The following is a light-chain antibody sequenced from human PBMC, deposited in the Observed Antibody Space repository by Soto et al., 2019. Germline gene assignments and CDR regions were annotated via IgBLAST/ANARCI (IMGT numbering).Light chain of an antibody. CDR1: SSNIGINI. CDR2: EDN. V-gene: IGLV1-51*02. J-gene: IGLJ2*01. CDR3: ASWDTSLNSGV. Sequence: QSVLTQPPSVSAAPGQKVTISCSGGSSNIGINIVSWYQQLPGTAPKLLIYEDNKRPSGIPDRFSGSKSGTSATLGITALQTGDEADYYCASWDTSLNSGVFGGGTNSPS.